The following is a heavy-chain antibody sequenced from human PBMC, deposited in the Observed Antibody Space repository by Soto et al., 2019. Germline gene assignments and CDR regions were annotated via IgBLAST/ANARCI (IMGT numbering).Heavy chain of an antibody. CDR2: ISGSGGST. CDR3: ARHSSGWYYFDY. D-gene: IGHD6-19*01. V-gene: IGHV3-23*01. Sequence: GGSLRLSWAASGFTISSYAMSWVLQAPGKGLEWVSAISGSGGSTYYADSVKGRFTISRDNSKNTLYLQMNSLRAEDTAVYYCARHSSGWYYFDYWGQGTLVTVSS. CDR1: GFTISSYA. J-gene: IGHJ4*02.